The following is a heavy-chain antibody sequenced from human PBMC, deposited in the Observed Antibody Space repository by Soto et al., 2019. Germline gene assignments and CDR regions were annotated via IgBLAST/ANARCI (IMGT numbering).Heavy chain of an antibody. V-gene: IGHV3-33*01. D-gene: IGHD6-19*01. CDR2: IWYDGSNI. CDR1: GFTVSRYG. J-gene: IGHJ4*02. CDR3: ARDREQWLVGYYFDY. Sequence: LRLSCAASGFTVSRYGMHWVRHAPGRGLEWVAVIWYDGSNIYYADSVKGRFTISRDNSKDTLDLQMNSLRAEDTAVYYCARDREQWLVGYYFDYWGQGTLVTVSS.